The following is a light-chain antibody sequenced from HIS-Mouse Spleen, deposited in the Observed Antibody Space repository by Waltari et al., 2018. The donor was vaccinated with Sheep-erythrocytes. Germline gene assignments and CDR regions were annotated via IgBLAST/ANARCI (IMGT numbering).Light chain of an antibody. CDR3: QQYDNLLT. Sequence: DIQMTSSPSSLSASVGDRVTITCQASQDISNYLNWYQQKPGKAPKLLLYDASNLETGVPSRFSGSGSGTDFTFTISSLQPEDIATYYCQQYDNLLTFGGGTKVEIK. CDR2: DAS. V-gene: IGKV1-33*01. J-gene: IGKJ4*01. CDR1: QDISNY.